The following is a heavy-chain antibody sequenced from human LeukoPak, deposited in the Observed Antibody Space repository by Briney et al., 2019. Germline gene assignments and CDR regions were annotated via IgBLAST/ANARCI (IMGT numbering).Heavy chain of an antibody. D-gene: IGHD5-24*01. CDR1: GGSFSGYS. CDR2: MSYSGST. J-gene: IGHJ4*02. Sequence: SETLSLTCAVYGGSFSGYSWGWIRQPPGKGLEWIASMSYSGSTYYNPSLKSRVTISVDTSRNQFSLKLSSVTAADTAVYYCARVRWLQLGHFDYWGQGSLVTVSS. V-gene: IGHV4-34*01. CDR3: ARVRWLQLGHFDY.